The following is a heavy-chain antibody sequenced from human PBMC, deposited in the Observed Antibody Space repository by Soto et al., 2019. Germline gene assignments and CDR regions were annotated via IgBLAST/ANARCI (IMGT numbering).Heavy chain of an antibody. CDR1: GGSISSSNYY. CDR3: ARSYYYDSSSYFSLHFDN. CDR2: TYYSGST. J-gene: IGHJ4*02. D-gene: IGHD3-22*01. V-gene: IGHV4-39*01. Sequence: SETLSLTCTVSGGSISSSNYYWGWIRQPPGKGLEWIGSTYYSGSTYYNPSLKSRVSISVDTSKNQFSLNLSSVTAADTAVYYCARSYYYDSSSYFSLHFDNWGQGTLVTVS.